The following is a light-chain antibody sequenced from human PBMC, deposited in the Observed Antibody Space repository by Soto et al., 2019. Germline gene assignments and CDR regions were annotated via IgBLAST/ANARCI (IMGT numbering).Light chain of an antibody. Sequence: EIVLTQSPGTLSLSPGERATLSCRASHSVPNNYLARYQQKPGQAPRLLIYGASSRATDIPDRFSGSGSVTDFTLTISRLEPEDFAVYHCLQCGSSPWTFGQGTKVEVK. J-gene: IGKJ1*01. CDR3: LQCGSSPWT. CDR2: GAS. CDR1: HSVPNNY. V-gene: IGKV3-20*01.